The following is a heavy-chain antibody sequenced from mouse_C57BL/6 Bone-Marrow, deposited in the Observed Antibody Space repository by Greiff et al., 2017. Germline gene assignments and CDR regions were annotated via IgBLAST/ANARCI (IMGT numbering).Heavy chain of an antibody. CDR2: IYPRSGNT. V-gene: IGHV1-81*01. Sequence: QVQLQQSGAELARPGASVTLSCKASGYTFTSYGISWVKQRTGQGLEWIGEIYPRSGNTYYNEKFKGKATLTADKSSSTAYMELLSLTAEDSAVYFCSRFFYYGSTIDYWGQGTTLTVSS. CDR1: GYTFTSYG. D-gene: IGHD1-1*01. CDR3: SRFFYYGSTIDY. J-gene: IGHJ2*01.